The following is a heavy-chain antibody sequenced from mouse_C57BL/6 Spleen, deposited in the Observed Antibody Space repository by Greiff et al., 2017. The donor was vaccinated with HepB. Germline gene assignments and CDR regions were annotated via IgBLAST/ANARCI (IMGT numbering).Heavy chain of an antibody. V-gene: IGHV1-69*01. D-gene: IGHD1-1*01. CDR2: IDPSDSYT. CDR3: ARVATTVVAHFDY. J-gene: IGHJ2*01. CDR1: GYTFTSYW. Sequence: QVQLQQPGAELVMPGASVKLSCKASGYTFTSYWMHWVKQRPGQGLEWIGEIDPSDSYTNYNQKFKGKSTLTVDKSSSAAYMQLSSLTSEDSAVYYCARVATTVVAHFDYWGQGTTLTVSS.